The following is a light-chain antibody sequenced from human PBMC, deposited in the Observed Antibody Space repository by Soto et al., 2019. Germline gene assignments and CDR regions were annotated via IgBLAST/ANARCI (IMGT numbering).Light chain of an antibody. CDR3: QQSYNTPWT. CDR2: AAS. J-gene: IGKJ1*01. V-gene: IGKV1-39*01. CDR1: DNIANF. Sequence: DIQTTQSPSSLSASVVDRVSITCRTSDNIANFLNWYQQRPGQVPKVLIVAASNLQSGVPTRFSGSGSGTDFTLTISSLQPEDFATYFCQQSYNTPWTFGQGTKVDIK.